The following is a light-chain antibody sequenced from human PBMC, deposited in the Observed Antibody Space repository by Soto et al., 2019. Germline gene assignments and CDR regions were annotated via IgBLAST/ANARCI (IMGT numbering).Light chain of an antibody. V-gene: IGKV3-11*01. J-gene: IGKJ4*01. CDR1: QSVSNY. CDR2: DVS. CDR3: HHRVHGPT. Sequence: EIVLTQSPATLSLSLGERATLSCRARQSVSNYLGWYQQKPGQAPRLPMSDVSRRATGIPARFSGSGSGTDCTLTISSQEREDVAGYDGHHRVHGPTFGGGAKVEI.